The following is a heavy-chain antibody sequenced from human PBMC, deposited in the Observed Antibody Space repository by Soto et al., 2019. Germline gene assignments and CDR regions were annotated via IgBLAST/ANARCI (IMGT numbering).Heavy chain of an antibody. CDR1: GSTFNNFA. V-gene: IGHV1-69*06. CDR2: IVVDSNTA. J-gene: IGHJ4*02. CDR3: ARAIKRWEVNYYFDF. Sequence: QVVLLQSGAEVKEPGSSVRVSCQVSGSTFNNFAFSWVRQAPGHGPEWMGGIVVDSNTAEYSQRFQDRVTSTAATSTDTLYMELGSLTFEDTAVYYCARAIKRWEVNYYFDFWGQGTLVTVSS. D-gene: IGHD1-26*01.